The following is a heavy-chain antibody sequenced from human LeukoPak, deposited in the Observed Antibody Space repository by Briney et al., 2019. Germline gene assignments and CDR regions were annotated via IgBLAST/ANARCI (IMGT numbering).Heavy chain of an antibody. J-gene: IGHJ4*02. CDR2: MDPTGSQK. D-gene: IGHD1-1*01. CDR1: QFTFNGSW. CDR3: AIWTSGNY. Sequence: GGSLRLSCADSQFTFNGSWMNWVREAPGKGLEWVANMDPTGSQKRYVGSVKGRFTISKDNPGTSLYLDMHSLRAADTAIYYCAIWTSGNYWGQGTLVTVSS. V-gene: IGHV3-7*01.